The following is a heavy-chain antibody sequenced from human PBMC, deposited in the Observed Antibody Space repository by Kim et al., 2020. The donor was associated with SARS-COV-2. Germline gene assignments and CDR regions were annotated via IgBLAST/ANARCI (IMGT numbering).Heavy chain of an antibody. Sequence: SETLSLTCAVYGGSFSGYYWSWIRQPPGKGLEWIGEINHSGSTNYNPSLKSRVTISVDTSKNQFSLKLSSVTAADTAVYYCARGRDRYCSSTSCPRWFDPWGQGTLVTVSS. CDR1: GGSFSGYY. CDR3: ARGRDRYCSSTSCPRWFDP. V-gene: IGHV4-34*01. CDR2: INHSGST. J-gene: IGHJ5*02. D-gene: IGHD2-2*01.